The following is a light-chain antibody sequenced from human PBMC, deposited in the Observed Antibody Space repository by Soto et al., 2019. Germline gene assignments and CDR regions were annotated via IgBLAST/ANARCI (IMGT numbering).Light chain of an antibody. CDR2: EVT. CDR1: SSDVGGYNY. Sequence: QSALTQPPSASGSPGQSVTISCTGTSSDVGGYNYVSWYQQHPGKAPKLIIYEVTKRPSGVPDRFSGSKSGNTASLTISGLQAEDEADYFCCSYAQANSWVFGGGTKLTVL. CDR3: CSYAQANSWV. V-gene: IGLV2-8*01. J-gene: IGLJ3*02.